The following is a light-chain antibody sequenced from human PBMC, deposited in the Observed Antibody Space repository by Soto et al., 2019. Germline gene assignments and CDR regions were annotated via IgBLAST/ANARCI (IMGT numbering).Light chain of an antibody. V-gene: IGLV1-44*01. CDR2: LND. CDR1: FSNIGDNA. CDR3: AAWDDSLNAI. J-gene: IGLJ1*01. Sequence: SALTQPPSLSATPGHRVNISFSGSFSNIGDNAVNWYQQLPGAAPKLLIYLNDQRPSGVPDRFSGSKSGTSAFLAISGLQSEDEADYYCAAWDDSLNAIFGTVTKVTVX.